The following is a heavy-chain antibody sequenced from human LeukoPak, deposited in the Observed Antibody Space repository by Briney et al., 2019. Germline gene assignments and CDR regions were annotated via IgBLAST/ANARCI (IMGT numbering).Heavy chain of an antibody. J-gene: IGHJ4*02. CDR1: RYTFTCYF. Sequence: ASVKVSFTASRYTFTCYFMYWVRQAPGQGLEWMGWINPNGGGTNYAQKFQGRVTMTRDTSISTAYMELSGLRSDETAVYYCARDRITPVWGQRNLVTVSS. CDR2: INPNGGGT. V-gene: IGHV1-2*02. D-gene: IGHD1-14*01. CDR3: ARDRITPV.